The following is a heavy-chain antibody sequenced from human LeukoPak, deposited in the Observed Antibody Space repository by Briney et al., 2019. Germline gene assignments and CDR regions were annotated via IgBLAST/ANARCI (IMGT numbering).Heavy chain of an antibody. CDR2: IYYSGST. V-gene: IGHV4-31*03. Sequence: SETLSLTSTVSGGSISSGGYYWSWIRQHPGKGLEWIGYIYYSGSTYYNPSLKSRVTISVDTSKNQFSLKLSSVTPEDTAVYYCARGSDAFDIWGQGTMVTVSS. CDR1: GGSISSGGYY. J-gene: IGHJ3*02. CDR3: ARGSDAFDI.